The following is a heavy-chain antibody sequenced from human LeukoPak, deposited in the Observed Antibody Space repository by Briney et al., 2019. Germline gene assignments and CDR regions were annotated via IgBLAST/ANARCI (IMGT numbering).Heavy chain of an antibody. CDR3: ARHIPGYSSSLGY. D-gene: IGHD6-13*01. CDR1: GFTVSNNY. Sequence: GGSLRLSCAASGFTVSNNYMSWVRQAPGKALEWVSVVYSAGSIYYADSVKGRFTISRDNSKNTLYLQMNSLRAEDTAVYYCARHIPGYSSSLGYWGQGTLVTVSS. V-gene: IGHV3-53*01. CDR2: VYSAGSI. J-gene: IGHJ4*02.